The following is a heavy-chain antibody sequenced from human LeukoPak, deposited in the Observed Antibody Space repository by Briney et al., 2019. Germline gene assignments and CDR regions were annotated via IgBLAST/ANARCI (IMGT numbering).Heavy chain of an antibody. V-gene: IGHV4-39*01. J-gene: IGHJ3*02. CDR3: LVPPQLYGSGSYYPPDAFDI. Sequence: PSETLSLTCTVSGGSISSSSYYWGWIRQPPGEGLEWIGSIYYSGSTYYNPSLKSRVTISVDTSKNQFSLKLSSVTAADTAVYYCLVPPQLYGSGSYYPPDAFDIWGQGTMVTVSS. CDR1: GGSISSSSYY. D-gene: IGHD3-10*01. CDR2: IYYSGST.